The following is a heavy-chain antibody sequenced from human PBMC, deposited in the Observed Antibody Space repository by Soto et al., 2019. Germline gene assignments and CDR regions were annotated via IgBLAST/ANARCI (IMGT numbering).Heavy chain of an antibody. CDR3: ARDSSPSDCSSTSCYANYYYYYMDV. V-gene: IGHV3-23*01. D-gene: IGHD2-2*01. Sequence: GGSLRLSCAASGFTFSSYAMSWVRQAPGKGLEWVSAISGSGSSIYYADSVKGRFTISRDNAKNSLYLQMNSLRAEDTAVYYCARDSSPSDCSSTSCYANYYYYYMDVWGKGTTVTVSS. CDR2: ISGSGSSI. J-gene: IGHJ6*03. CDR1: GFTFSSYA.